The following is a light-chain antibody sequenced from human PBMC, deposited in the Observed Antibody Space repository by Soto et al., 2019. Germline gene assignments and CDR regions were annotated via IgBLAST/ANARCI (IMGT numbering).Light chain of an antibody. CDR3: QQYGRSWWT. J-gene: IGKJ1*01. CDR2: GAS. V-gene: IGKV3-20*01. CDR1: QSVSSSY. Sequence: EIVLTQSPGTLSLSPGERATLSCRTSQSVSSSYLAWYQQKPGQAPRLLIYGASSRATGIPDRFSGSGSGTDFTFTISRLEPEDFAGYYCQQYGRSWWTFGQGTKVEIK.